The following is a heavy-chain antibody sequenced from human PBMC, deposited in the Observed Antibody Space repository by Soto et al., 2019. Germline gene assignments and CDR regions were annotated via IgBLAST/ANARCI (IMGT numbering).Heavy chain of an antibody. CDR1: GGTFSSYA. V-gene: IGHV1-69*01. J-gene: IGHJ3*02. CDR2: IIPIFGTA. CDR3: XXXXXXXXXXXXXFXI. Sequence: QVQLVQSGAEVKKPGSSVKVSCKASGGTFSSYAISWVRQAPGXXXXXXGGIIPIFGTANYAQKFQGRVTITADESTSTAYMELSSLXXEXTXXXXXXXXXXXXXXXXXXFXIWGQGTMVTVSS.